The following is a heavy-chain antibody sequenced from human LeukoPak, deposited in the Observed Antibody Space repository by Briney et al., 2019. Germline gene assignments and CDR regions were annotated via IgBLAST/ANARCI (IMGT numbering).Heavy chain of an antibody. CDR3: AKDYTPDGLYDIDY. J-gene: IGHJ4*02. Sequence: GGALRLSCSAPGFPFSTYAMNLVRQAPGKGLELVSGIIGNAGRTYYADSVKGRFTISRDNSKNTLYLQTNSLRVEDTARYYCAKDYTPDGLYDIDYWGQGTQVTVSS. CDR2: IIGNAGRT. CDR1: GFPFSTYA. D-gene: IGHD3-16*01. V-gene: IGHV3-23*01.